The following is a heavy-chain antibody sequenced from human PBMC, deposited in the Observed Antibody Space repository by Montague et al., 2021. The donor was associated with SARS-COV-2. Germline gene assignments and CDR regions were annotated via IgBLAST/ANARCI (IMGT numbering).Heavy chain of an antibody. Sequence: SETLSLTCSVSGTSITSYYWNWIRQPPGKGLEWIGYISDSGSTNYSPSLKSRVTMSVDPSKNQMSLKLTSVTAADTAVYYCARGCLSYFGAGSHCYGMDVWGQGTTVTVSS. CDR2: ISDSGST. CDR1: GTSITSYY. D-gene: IGHD3-10*01. V-gene: IGHV4-59*01. J-gene: IGHJ6*02. CDR3: ARGCLSYFGAGSHCYGMDV.